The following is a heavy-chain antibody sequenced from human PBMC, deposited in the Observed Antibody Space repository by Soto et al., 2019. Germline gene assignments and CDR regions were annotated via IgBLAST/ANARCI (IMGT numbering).Heavy chain of an antibody. CDR2: IIPIFGTP. V-gene: IGHV1-69*01. CDR3: ARDRDDYGSGNYYNRIDF. J-gene: IGHJ4*02. CDR1: GGIFSTYA. D-gene: IGHD3-10*01. Sequence: QVQLVQSGAEVKKPGSSVKVSCKASGGIFSTYAISWLRRAPGQGLEWMGGIIPIFGTPNYAQRFQGRVTISADESTSTAYMELSRLRSKDTADYYCARDRDDYGSGNYYNRIDFWGQGTLVTVSS.